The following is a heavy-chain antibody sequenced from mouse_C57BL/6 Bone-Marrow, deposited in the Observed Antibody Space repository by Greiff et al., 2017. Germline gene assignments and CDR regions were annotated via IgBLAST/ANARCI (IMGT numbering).Heavy chain of an antibody. CDR3: ARCLQTAQATIFAY. D-gene: IGHD3-2*02. J-gene: IGHJ3*01. Sequence: QVHVKQSGAELAKPGASVKLSCKASGYTFTSYWMHWVKQRPGQGLEWIGYINPSSGYTKYNQKFKDKATLTADKSSSTAYMQLSSLTYEDSAVYYCARCLQTAQATIFAYWGQGTLVTVSA. V-gene: IGHV1-7*01. CDR1: GYTFTSYW. CDR2: INPSSGYT.